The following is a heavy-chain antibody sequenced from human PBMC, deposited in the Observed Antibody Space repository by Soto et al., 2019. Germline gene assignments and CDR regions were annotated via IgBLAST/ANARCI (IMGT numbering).Heavy chain of an antibody. Sequence: SETLSLTCTVSGGSISSYYWSWIRQPPGKGLEWIGYIYYSGSTNYNPSLKSRVTISVDTSKNQFSLRLSSVTAADTAVYYCARLTNVRYFEATFDYWGQGTLVTVSS. J-gene: IGHJ4*02. CDR1: GGSISSYY. V-gene: IGHV4-59*08. CDR2: IYYSGST. CDR3: ARLTNVRYFEATFDY. D-gene: IGHD3-9*01.